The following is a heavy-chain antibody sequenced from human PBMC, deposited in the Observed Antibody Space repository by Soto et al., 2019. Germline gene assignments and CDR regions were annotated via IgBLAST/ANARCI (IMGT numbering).Heavy chain of an antibody. V-gene: IGHV5-10-1*01. J-gene: IGHJ4*02. CDR3: ARQIYDSDTGPNFQYYFDS. Sequence: GESLKISCTGSRYTFAGYLITWVRQKPGKGLEWMGQIDQSVSQTYYSPSFRGHVTISVTKSITTVFLQWSSLRASDTAMYYCARQIYDSDTGPNFQYYFDSWGQGTPVTVSS. CDR1: RYTFAGYL. D-gene: IGHD3-22*01. CDR2: IDQSVSQT.